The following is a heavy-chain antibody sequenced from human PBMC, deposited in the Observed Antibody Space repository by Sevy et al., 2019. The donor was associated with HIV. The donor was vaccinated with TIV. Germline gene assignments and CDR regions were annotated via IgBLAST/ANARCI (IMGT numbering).Heavy chain of an antibody. Sequence: GGSLRLSCAASGFTFSKYSMSWVRQPPGKGLEWVSTLSFGCGEINYADSVKGRFTISRDNSKSSVYLQMNNLRPEDTAVYYCAXXGCXXXXXXWGQGXLVTVSS. CDR3: AXXGCXXXXXX. CDR1: GFTFSKYS. CDR2: LSFGCGEI. D-gene: IGHD2-8*01. J-gene: IGHJ4*02. V-gene: IGHV3-23*01.